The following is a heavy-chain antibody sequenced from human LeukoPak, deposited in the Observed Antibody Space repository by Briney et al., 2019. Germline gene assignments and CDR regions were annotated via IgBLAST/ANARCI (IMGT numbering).Heavy chain of an antibody. CDR1: GFSLSTSGMC. J-gene: IGHJ6*02. V-gene: IGHV2-70*11. CDR3: ARIRCSSAPGYYYGMDV. D-gene: IGHD6-6*01. Sequence: SGPTLVNPTQTLTLTCTFSGFSLSTSGMCVSWIRQPPGKALEWLARIDWDDDKYYSTSLETRLTISKDTSKNQVVLTMTNMDPVDTATYYCARIRCSSAPGYYYGMDVWGQGTTVTVSS. CDR2: IDWDDDK.